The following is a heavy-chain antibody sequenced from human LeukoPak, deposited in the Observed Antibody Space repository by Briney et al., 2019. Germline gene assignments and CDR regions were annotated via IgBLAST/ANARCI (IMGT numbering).Heavy chain of an antibody. J-gene: IGHJ6*02. CDR3: ARRSDYLDYYYYGMDV. V-gene: IGHV5-51*01. Sequence: GESLKISCKGSGYSFTSYWIGWVRQMPGKGLEWMGIIYPGDSDTRYSPSFQGQVTISADKSISTAYLQWSSLKASDTAMYYCARRSDYLDYYYYGMDVRGQGTTVTVSS. CDR1: GYSFTSYW. D-gene: IGHD4-17*01. CDR2: IYPGDSDT.